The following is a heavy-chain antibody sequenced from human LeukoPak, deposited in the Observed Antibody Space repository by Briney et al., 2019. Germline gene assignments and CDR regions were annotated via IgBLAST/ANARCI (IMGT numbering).Heavy chain of an antibody. CDR3: ARDGGSYCSSTSCYRTNYYYYYMDV. Sequence: GGSLRLSCAASGFTFSSYWMHWVRQAPGKGLVWVSRINTDGSSTSYADSVKGRFTISRDNAKNTLYLQMNSLRAEDTAVYYCARDGGSYCSSTSCYRTNYYYYYMDVWGKGTTVTVSS. CDR1: GFTFSSYW. CDR2: INTDGSST. V-gene: IGHV3-74*01. J-gene: IGHJ6*03. D-gene: IGHD2-2*01.